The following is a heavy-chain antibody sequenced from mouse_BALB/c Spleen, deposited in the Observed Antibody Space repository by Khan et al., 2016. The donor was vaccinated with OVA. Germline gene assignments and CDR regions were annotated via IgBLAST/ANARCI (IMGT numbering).Heavy chain of an antibody. CDR1: GFSLSSSGMG. D-gene: IGHD2-3*01. J-gene: IGHJ4*01. V-gene: IGHV8-12*01. Sequence: QVTLKESGPGILQPSQTLSLTCSFSGFSLSSSGMGVNWIRQPSGKSLEGLAHIYWDDDNRYNPSLKSRLTISKDTSRNQVFLNISSMSNVDTATYYCARSTWLVHYAVDYWGQGTSVTVSS. CDR3: ARSTWLVHYAVDY. CDR2: IYWDDDN.